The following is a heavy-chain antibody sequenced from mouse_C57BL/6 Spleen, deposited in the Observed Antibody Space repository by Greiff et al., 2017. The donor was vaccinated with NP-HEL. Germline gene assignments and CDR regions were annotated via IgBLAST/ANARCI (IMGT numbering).Heavy chain of an antibody. D-gene: IGHD1-1*01. J-gene: IGHJ2*01. CDR1: GYTFTSYW. Sequence: VQLQQPGAELVRPGSSVKLSCKASGYTFTSYWMHWVKQRPIQGLEWIGNIDPSDSETHYNQKFKDKATLTVDKSSSTAYMQLSSLTSEDSAVYYCARYTTVDYFDYWGQGTTLTVSS. CDR2: IDPSDSET. CDR3: ARYTTVDYFDY. V-gene: IGHV1-52*01.